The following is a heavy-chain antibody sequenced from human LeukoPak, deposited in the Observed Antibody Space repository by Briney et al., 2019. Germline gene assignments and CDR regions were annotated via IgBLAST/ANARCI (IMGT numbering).Heavy chain of an antibody. CDR1: GFTFDTYW. J-gene: IGHJ6*02. CDR2: IHRDGNNI. CDR3: ARGLRDRYGMDV. Sequence: GGSLRLSCVASGFTFDTYWMHWVRQAPGRGLVWVSRIHRDGNNINYADFVQGRFTVSRDNAKDTLYLQMHSLRVEDTAMYSCARGLRDRYGMDVWGQGTTVTVSS. V-gene: IGHV3-74*01.